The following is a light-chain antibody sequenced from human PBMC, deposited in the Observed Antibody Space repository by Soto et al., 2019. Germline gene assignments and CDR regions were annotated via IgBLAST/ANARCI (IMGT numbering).Light chain of an antibody. J-gene: IGLJ3*02. V-gene: IGLV1-40*01. CDR3: LSYDSSLSGSV. CDR1: SSNIGAGYD. CDR2: GNS. Sequence: QSVLTQPPSVSGAPGQRATISCTGSSSNIGAGYDVHWYQQLPGTAPKLLIYGNSNRPSGVPDRISGSKSGTSASLAITGLQAEDEADYYCLSYDSSLSGSVFGGGTKLTDL.